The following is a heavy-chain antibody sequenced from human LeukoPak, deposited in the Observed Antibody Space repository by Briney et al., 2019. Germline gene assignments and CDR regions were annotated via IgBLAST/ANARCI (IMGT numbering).Heavy chain of an antibody. CDR1: GYAFTGYY. D-gene: IGHD6-13*01. V-gene: IGHV1-2*02. CDR2: INPNSGGT. J-gene: IGHJ5*02. CDR3: ARLYSSSWYGGNWFDP. Sequence: ASVKVSCKASGYAFTGYYMHWVRQVPGQGLEWMGWINPNSGGTNYAQKFQGRVTMTRDTSISTAYMELSRLRSDDTAVYYCARLYSSSWYGGNWFDPWGQGTLVTVSS.